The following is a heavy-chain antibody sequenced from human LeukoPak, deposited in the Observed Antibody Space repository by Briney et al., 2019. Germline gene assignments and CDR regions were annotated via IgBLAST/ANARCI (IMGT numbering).Heavy chain of an antibody. CDR3: AKTIVSSGWNYFDY. CDR2: VSGSDSRT. Sequence: GGSLRLSCVTSGFTFTSYTMSWVRQAPGKGLEWVSSVSGSDSRTYYADSVKGRFTISRDNSKNTLYLQMNSLRAEDTALYYCAKTIVSSGWNYFDYWAREPWSPSPQ. CDR1: GFTFTSYT. J-gene: IGHJ4*02. D-gene: IGHD3-22*01. V-gene: IGHV3-23*01.